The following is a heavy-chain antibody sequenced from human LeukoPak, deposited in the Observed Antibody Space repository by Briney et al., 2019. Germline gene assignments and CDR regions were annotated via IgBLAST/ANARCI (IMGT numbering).Heavy chain of an antibody. CDR1: GFTFSSYG. CDR3: AKEGSSSGAFDI. V-gene: IGHV3-30*02. CDR2: IWYGGSNK. Sequence: GGSLRLSCAASGFTFSSYGMHWVRQALGKGLEWVAVIWYGGSNKYYADSVKGRFTISRDNSKNTLYLQMNSLRAEDTAVYYCAKEGSSSGAFDIWGQGTMVTVSS. J-gene: IGHJ3*02. D-gene: IGHD6-6*01.